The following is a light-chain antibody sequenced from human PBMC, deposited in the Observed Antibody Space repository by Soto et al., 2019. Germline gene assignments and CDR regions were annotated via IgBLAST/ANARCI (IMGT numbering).Light chain of an antibody. CDR2: GAS. J-gene: IGKJ3*01. Sequence: ESVLTQSPGPLSMSPGARATLSCRASQSVSSSYSAWYQQRPGQAPRLLIYGASSRATGIPDRLRGSGSGTDCTLNISRLEPEEVVVDDRQEDGSSPFTCGRGTKVDIK. V-gene: IGKV3-20*01. CDR1: QSVSSSY. CDR3: QEDGSSPFT.